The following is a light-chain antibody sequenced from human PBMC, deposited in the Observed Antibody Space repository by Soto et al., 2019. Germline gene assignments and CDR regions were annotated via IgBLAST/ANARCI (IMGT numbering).Light chain of an antibody. V-gene: IGKV1-5*03. CDR1: QTIDSW. CDR3: QQYNSYRA. Sequence: DIEMNQSPSTLSASVGDRVTITCRASQTIDSWLAWYQQTPGNPPNILIYKASTLASGVPSRFGGSESGTEFTLTISSLHPDDFASYYCQQYNSYRAFGQGTKVDI. J-gene: IGKJ1*01. CDR2: KAS.